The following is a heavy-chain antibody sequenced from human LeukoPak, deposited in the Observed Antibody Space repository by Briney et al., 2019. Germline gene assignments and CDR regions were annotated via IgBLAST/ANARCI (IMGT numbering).Heavy chain of an antibody. Sequence: PGGSLRLSCAASGFAFSRNDMFWVRQAPGKGLEWVSCISGSSGATYYADSVRGRFTISRDNSKNTLYLQMNSLRAEDTALYYCAKTVRRSFDIWGQGTMVTVSS. CDR2: ISGSSGAT. V-gene: IGHV3-23*01. CDR3: AKTVRRSFDI. CDR1: GFAFSRND. J-gene: IGHJ3*02. D-gene: IGHD6-6*01.